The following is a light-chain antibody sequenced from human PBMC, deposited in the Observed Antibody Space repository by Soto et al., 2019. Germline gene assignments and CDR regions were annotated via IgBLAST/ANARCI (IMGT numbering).Light chain of an antibody. CDR2: EVS. CDR3: SSYTSSSTLYV. CDR1: SSDVGGYNY. V-gene: IGLV2-14*01. Sequence: QSVLTQPASVSGSPGQSITISCTGTSSDVGGYNYVSWDQQHPGKAPKLMIYEVSNRPSGVSNRFSGSKSGNTASLTISGLQAEDEADYYCSSYTSSSTLYVSGNGTKLTV. J-gene: IGLJ1*01.